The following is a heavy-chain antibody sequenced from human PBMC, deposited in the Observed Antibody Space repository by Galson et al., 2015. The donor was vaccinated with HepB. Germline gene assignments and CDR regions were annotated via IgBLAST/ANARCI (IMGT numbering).Heavy chain of an antibody. CDR3: ARDYDFWSGYYDGDYYDGMDV. Sequence: SVKVSCKASGGSFGTYAISWVRQAPGQGLEWMGGIIPIFGVRNYARKFQGRVTITADQSTATAYMEVSSLRSDDTATYYCARDYDFWSGYYDGDYYDGMDVWGQGTTVTVSS. D-gene: IGHD3-3*01. CDR2: IIPIFGVR. V-gene: IGHV1-69*10. J-gene: IGHJ6*02. CDR1: GGSFGTYA.